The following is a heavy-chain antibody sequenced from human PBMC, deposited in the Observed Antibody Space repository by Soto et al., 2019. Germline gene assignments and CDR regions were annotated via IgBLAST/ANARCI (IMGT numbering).Heavy chain of an antibody. CDR3: AIDTNGYSYGALVDD. D-gene: IGHD5-18*01. Sequence: HPGGSLRLSCAASGFTFSSYAMTWVRQAPGKGLQWVSGISGSGGGTYYADSVKGRFTISRDNAKNTLYLQMNSLTAEDTAVYYCAIDTNGYSYGALVDDWGQRSLDTGSS. J-gene: IGHJ4*02. CDR1: GFTFSSYA. CDR2: ISGSGGGT. V-gene: IGHV3-23*01.